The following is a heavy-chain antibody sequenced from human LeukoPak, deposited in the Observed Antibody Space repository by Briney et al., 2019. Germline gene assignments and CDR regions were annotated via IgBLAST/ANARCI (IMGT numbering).Heavy chain of an antibody. CDR2: ISGSGGST. J-gene: IGHJ4*02. CDR3: ARGLGSSYYFDY. Sequence: GGSLRLSCAASGFTFSSYAMSWVRQAPGKGLEWVSAISGSGGSTYYADSVKGRFTIPRDNSKNTLYLQMNSLRAEDTAVYYCARGLGSSYYFDYWGQGTLVTVS. V-gene: IGHV3-23*01. CDR1: GFTFSSYA. D-gene: IGHD6-6*01.